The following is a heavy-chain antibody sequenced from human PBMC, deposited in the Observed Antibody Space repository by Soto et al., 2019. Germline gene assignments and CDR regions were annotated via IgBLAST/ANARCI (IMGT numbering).Heavy chain of an antibody. CDR1: GGSISSYY. J-gene: IGHJ6*03. V-gene: IGHV4-59*01. Sequence: SEILSLTCTVSGGSISSYYWSWIRQPPGKGLEWIGYIYYSGSTNYNPSLKSRVTISVDTSKNQFSLKLSSVTAADTAVYYCARQNYDFWSGYSYYMDVWGKGTTVTVSS. CDR3: ARQNYDFWSGYSYYMDV. D-gene: IGHD3-3*01. CDR2: IYYSGST.